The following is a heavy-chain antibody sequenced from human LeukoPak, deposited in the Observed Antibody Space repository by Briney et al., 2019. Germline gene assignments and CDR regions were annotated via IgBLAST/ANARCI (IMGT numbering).Heavy chain of an antibody. D-gene: IGHD2-21*02. V-gene: IGHV3-23*01. CDR3: AKYVVVTSSYYFDY. CDR2: ISGSGGST. Sequence: GRSLRLSCAASGFTFSNYAIHWVRQAPGKGLEWVSAISGSGGSTYYADSVKGRFTISRDNSKNTLYLQMNSLRAEDTAVYYCAKYVVVTSSYYFDYWGQGTLVTVSS. J-gene: IGHJ4*02. CDR1: GFTFSNYA.